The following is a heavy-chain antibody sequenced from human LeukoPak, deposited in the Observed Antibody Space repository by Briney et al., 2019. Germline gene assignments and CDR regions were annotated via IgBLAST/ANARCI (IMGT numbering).Heavy chain of an antibody. CDR1: GGSISSYY. D-gene: IGHD5-18*01. CDR2: IYYSGST. V-gene: IGHV4-59*01. Sequence: PSETLSLTCTVPGGSISSYYWSWIRQPPGKGLEWIGYIYYSGSTNYNPSLKSRVTISVDTSKNQFSLKLSSVTAADTAVYYCARALGYSYEHWGQGTLVTVSS. J-gene: IGHJ4*02. CDR3: ARALGYSYEH.